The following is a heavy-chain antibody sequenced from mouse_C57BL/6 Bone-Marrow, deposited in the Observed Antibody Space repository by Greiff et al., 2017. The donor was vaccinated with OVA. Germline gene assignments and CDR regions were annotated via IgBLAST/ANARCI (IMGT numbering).Heavy chain of an antibody. J-gene: IGHJ3*01. Sequence: VQLQQPGAELVKPGASVKLSCKASGYTFTSYWMHWVKQRPGRGLEWIGRIDPNSGGTKYNEKFKSKATLTVDKPYSPAYMQLSSLTSEDSAVYYCARPGAKIYYAPWFAYWGQGTLVTVSA. CDR3: ARPGAKIYYAPWFAY. V-gene: IGHV1-72*01. CDR1: GYTFTSYW. D-gene: IGHD2-1*01. CDR2: IDPNSGGT.